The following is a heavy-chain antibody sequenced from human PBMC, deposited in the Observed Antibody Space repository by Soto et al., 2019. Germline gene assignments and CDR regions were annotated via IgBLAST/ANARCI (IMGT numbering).Heavy chain of an antibody. CDR1: GGSISSSGYY. D-gene: IGHD2-2*01. J-gene: IGHJ6*02. CDR2: IFYSGTT. Sequence: SETLSLTCTVSGGSISSSGYYWGWIRQSPGKGLEWIGTIFYSGTTYYNPSLESRITISQDTSNNQFSLKLTSVTAADTAVYYCAKSNIVVVPAAIEVEDYYYGMDVWGQGTTVTVSS. V-gene: IGHV4-39*01. CDR3: AKSNIVVVPAAIEVEDYYYGMDV.